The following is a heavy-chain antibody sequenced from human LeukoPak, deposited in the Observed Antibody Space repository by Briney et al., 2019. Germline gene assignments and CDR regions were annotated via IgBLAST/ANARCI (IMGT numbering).Heavy chain of an antibody. CDR3: ARDPYSARVHKDV. CDR2: INPNSGGT. D-gene: IGHD5-18*01. J-gene: IGHJ6*03. CDR1: GYTFTGYY. V-gene: IGHV1-2*06. Sequence: ASVKVSCKASGYTFTGYYMHWMRQAPGQGLEWMGRINPNSGGTNYAQKFQGRVTMTRDTSISTAYMELSRLRSDDTAVYYCARDPYSARVHKDVWGKGTTVTVSS.